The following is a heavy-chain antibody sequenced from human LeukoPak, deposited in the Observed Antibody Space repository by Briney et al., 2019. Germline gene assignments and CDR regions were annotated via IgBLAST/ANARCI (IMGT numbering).Heavy chain of an antibody. CDR1: GFTFSDYY. CDR3: ARTRRDYGDYGDY. D-gene: IGHD4-17*01. CDR2: ITGSSSYT. V-gene: IGHV3-11*03. Sequence: GGSLRLSCAASGFTFSDYYMSWIRQAPGKGLEWVSYITGSSSYTKYADSVKGRFTISRDNAKNSLYLQMNSLRAEDTAVYYCARTRRDYGDYGDYWGQGTLVTVSS. J-gene: IGHJ4*02.